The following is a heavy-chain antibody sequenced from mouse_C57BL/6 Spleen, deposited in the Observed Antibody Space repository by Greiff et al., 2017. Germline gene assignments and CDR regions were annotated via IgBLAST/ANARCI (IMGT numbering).Heavy chain of an antibody. CDR1: GFTFTDYY. CDR3: ARGTGYFDY. D-gene: IGHD3-3*01. J-gene: IGHJ2*01. Sequence: EVKLVESGGGLVQPGGSLSLSCAASGFTFTDYYMSWVRQPPGKALEWLGFIRNKANGYTTEYSASVKGRFTISRDNSQSILYLQMNALRAEDSATYYCARGTGYFDYWGQGTTLTVSS. CDR2: IRNKANGYTT. V-gene: IGHV7-3*01.